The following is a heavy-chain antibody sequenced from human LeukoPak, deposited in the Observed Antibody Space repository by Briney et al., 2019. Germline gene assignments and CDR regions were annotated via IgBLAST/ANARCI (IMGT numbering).Heavy chain of an antibody. D-gene: IGHD3-22*01. CDR1: GFTFSSYG. CDR3: AKDPKRTPVYYYDSSGYYHY. J-gene: IGHJ4*02. Sequence: GGSLRLSCAASGFTFSSYGMHWVRQAPGKGLEWVAFIRYDGSNKYYADSVKGRFTISRDNSKNMLYLQVNSLRAEDTAVYYCAKDPKRTPVYYYDSSGYYHYWGQGTLVTVSS. V-gene: IGHV3-30*02. CDR2: IRYDGSNK.